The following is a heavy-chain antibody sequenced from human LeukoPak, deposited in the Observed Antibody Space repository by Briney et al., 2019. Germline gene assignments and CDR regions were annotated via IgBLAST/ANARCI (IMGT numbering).Heavy chain of an antibody. D-gene: IGHD1-1*01. V-gene: IGHV3-15*07. Sequence: PGGSLRLSCAASGFTFSNAWMNWVRQAPGKGLEWVGRIESKTDGGTADYAAPVKGRFNISRDDSKNTLYLQVNSLKTEDTAVYYCTTERYNLGWGQGTLVTVST. J-gene: IGHJ4*02. CDR3: TTERYNLG. CDR1: GFTFSNAW. CDR2: IESKTDGGTA.